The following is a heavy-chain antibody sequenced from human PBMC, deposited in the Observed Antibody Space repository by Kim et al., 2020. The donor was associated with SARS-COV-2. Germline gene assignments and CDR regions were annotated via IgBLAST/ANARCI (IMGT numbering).Heavy chain of an antibody. J-gene: IGHJ4*02. CDR2: IIPIFGTA. Sequence: SVKVSCKASGGTFSSYAISWVRQAPGQGLEWMGGIIPIFGTANYAQKFQGRVTITADESTSTAYMELSSLRSEDTAVYYCASRLGDSSPFDYWGQGTLVTVSS. CDR1: GGTFSSYA. D-gene: IGHD6-19*01. CDR3: ASRLGDSSPFDY. V-gene: IGHV1-69*13.